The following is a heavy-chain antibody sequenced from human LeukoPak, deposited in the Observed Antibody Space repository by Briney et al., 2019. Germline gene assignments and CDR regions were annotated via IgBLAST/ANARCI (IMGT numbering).Heavy chain of an antibody. CDR2: VTGDSGTI. J-gene: IGHJ3*01. CDR3: AKGWSGYFRSPFDL. Sequence: GGSLRLSCTASGFTFSSFAMNWVRQVPGKGLEWVSVVTGDSGTIHYSDSVKGRFTISRGNSKNTLYLQMNNLRAEDTAVYYCAKGWSGYFRSPFDLWGQGTMVTVSS. D-gene: IGHD3-3*01. V-gene: IGHV3-23*01. CDR1: GFTFSSFA.